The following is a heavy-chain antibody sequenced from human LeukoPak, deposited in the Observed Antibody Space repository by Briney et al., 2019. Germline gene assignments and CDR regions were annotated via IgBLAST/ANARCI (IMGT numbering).Heavy chain of an antibody. Sequence: NPSETLSLTCTVSGDSITNHYWNWIRQPPGKGLEWIGNPFHTGNTDYNPSLKSRVTISIQTSKNQFSLKLSSVTAADTAVYYCARTQMYFDILTGHHKYFDYWGQGILVTVSS. CDR2: PFHTGNT. D-gene: IGHD3-9*01. CDR1: GDSITNHY. CDR3: ARTQMYFDILTGHHKYFDY. V-gene: IGHV4-59*11. J-gene: IGHJ4*02.